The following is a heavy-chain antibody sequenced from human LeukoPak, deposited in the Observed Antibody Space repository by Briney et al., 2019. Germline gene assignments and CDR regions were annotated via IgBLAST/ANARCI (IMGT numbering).Heavy chain of an antibody. CDR3: ARGGYYDSSGHFDY. CDR2: ISSSGNII. D-gene: IGHD3-22*01. J-gene: IGHJ4*02. V-gene: IGHV3-48*03. Sequence: GGSLILSCAASEFTFKNYEINWVRQAPGKGLEWLSYISSSGNIINYADSVKGRFTTSRDNAKNTLYLQMYSLGSEDTAIYYCARGGYYDSSGHFDYWGQGNLVTVSS. CDR1: EFTFKNYE.